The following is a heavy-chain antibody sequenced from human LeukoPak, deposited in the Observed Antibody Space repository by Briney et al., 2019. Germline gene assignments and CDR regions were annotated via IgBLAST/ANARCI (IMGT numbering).Heavy chain of an antibody. CDR3: ARDQVNY. CDR2: IKQDGSEK. CDR1: GFTFSSYW. V-gene: IGHV3-7*04. Sequence: QSGGSLRLSCAASGFTFSSYWMNWVRQVPGKGLEWVAHIKQDGSEKYYVESVKGRFTISRDNAKNSLYLQMNSLRVEDTAVYYCARDQVNYWGQGTLVTVSS. J-gene: IGHJ4*02.